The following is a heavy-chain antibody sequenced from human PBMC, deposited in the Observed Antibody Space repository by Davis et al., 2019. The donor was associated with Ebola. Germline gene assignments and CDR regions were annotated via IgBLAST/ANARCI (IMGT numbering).Heavy chain of an antibody. CDR2: INPSGGST. V-gene: IGHV1-46*01. J-gene: IGHJ4*02. Sequence: AASVKVSCKASGYTFTSYYMHWVRQAPGQGLEWMGIINPSGGSTSYAQKFQGRVTITADKSTSTAYMELSSLRSEDTAVYYCARVGDNWNSDYWGQGTLVTVSS. D-gene: IGHD1-20*01. CDR3: ARVGDNWNSDY. CDR1: GYTFTSYY.